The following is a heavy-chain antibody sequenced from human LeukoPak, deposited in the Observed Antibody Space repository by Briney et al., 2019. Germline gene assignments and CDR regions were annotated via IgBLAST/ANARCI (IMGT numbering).Heavy chain of an antibody. CDR3: AKDQDYYGSGSYYIAPDY. CDR2: ISSSSNYI. Sequence: SGGSLRLSCAASGFTFSSYSMNWVRQAPGRGLEWVSSISSSSNYIYYADSVKGRFTISRDNARNSLYLQMNSLRAEDTAVYYCAKDQDYYGSGSYYIAPDYWGQGTLVTVSS. V-gene: IGHV3-21*01. D-gene: IGHD3-10*01. J-gene: IGHJ4*02. CDR1: GFTFSSYS.